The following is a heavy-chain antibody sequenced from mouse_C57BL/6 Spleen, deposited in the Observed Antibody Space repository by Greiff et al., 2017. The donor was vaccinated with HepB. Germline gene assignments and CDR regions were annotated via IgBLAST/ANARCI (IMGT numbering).Heavy chain of an antibody. D-gene: IGHD1-1*01. V-gene: IGHV1-50*01. CDR2: IDPSDSYT. CDR1: GYTFTSYW. Sequence: QVQLQQPGAELVKPGASVKLSCKASGYTFTSYWMQWVKQRPGQGLEWIGEIDPSDSYTNYNQKFKGKATLTVDTSSSTAYMQLSSLTSEDSAVYYCAIYYYGSSYNGWYFDVWGTGTTVTVSS. J-gene: IGHJ1*03. CDR3: AIYYYGSSYNGWYFDV.